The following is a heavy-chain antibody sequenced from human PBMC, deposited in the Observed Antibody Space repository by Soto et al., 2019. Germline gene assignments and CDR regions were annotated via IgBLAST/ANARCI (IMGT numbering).Heavy chain of an antibody. V-gene: IGHV4-59*12. Sequence: SETLSLTCTVSGGSMISYYWSWIRQPPGRGLEWIGFIYYAGSTYYNPSLKSRVTISVDRSKNQFSLKLSSVTAADTAVYYCARVYYYDSSGHNWFDPWGQGTLVTVSS. J-gene: IGHJ5*02. D-gene: IGHD3-22*01. CDR2: IYYAGST. CDR3: ARVYYYDSSGHNWFDP. CDR1: GGSMISYY.